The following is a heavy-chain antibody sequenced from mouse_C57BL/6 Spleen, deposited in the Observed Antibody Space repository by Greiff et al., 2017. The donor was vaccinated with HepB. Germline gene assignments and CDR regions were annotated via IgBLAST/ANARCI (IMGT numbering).Heavy chain of an antibody. J-gene: IGHJ1*03. CDR2: ISYDGSN. D-gene: IGHD2-1*01. V-gene: IGHV3-6*01. CDR3: LYYGNFDWYFDV. Sequence: EVQLQESGPGLVKPSQSLSLTCSVTGYSITSGYYWNWIRQFPGNKLEWMGYISYDGSNNYNPSLKNRISITRDTSKNQFFLKLNSVTTEDTATYYCLYYGNFDWYFDVWGTGTTVTVSS. CDR1: GYSITSGYY.